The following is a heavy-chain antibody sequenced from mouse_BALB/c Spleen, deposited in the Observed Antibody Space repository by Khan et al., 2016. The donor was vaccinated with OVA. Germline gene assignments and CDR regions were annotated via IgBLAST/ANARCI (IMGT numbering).Heavy chain of an antibody. CDR3: ARGGGTAPFAY. V-gene: IGHV5-15*02. CDR2: ISDLAYTI. CDR1: GFTFSDYG. D-gene: IGHD1-2*01. Sequence: EVELVESGGGLVQPGGSRKLSCAASGFTFSDYGMAWVRQAPGKGPEWVAFISDLAYTIYYGDAGTGRFTISRENAKNTLYLEMSSLRSEDTAIYYCARGGGTAPFAYWGLGTLVTVSA. J-gene: IGHJ3*01.